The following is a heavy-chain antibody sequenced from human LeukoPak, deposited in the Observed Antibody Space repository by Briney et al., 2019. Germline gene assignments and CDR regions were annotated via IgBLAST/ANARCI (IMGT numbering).Heavy chain of an antibody. CDR1: GGSISSYY. J-gene: IGHJ4*02. CDR2: IYYSGST. D-gene: IGHD3-10*01. CDR3: ARAMVRGVIIDY. V-gene: IGHV4-59*01. Sequence: PSETLSLTCTVSGGSISSYYWSWIRQPPGKGLEWIGYIYYSGSTNYSPSLKSRVTISVDTSKNQFSLKLSSVTAADTAVYYCARAMVRGVIIDYWGQGTLVTVSS.